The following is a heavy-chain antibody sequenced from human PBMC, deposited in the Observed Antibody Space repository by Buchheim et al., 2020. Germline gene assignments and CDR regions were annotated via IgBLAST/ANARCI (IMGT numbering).Heavy chain of an antibody. CDR1: GDSVSSSSYY. Sequence: QVQLQESGPGLVKPSETLSLTCTVSGDSVSSSSYYWSWIRQPPRKGLEWIGYSYYTGSTNYNPSLKSRVTITVDTSKKQFLLKLSSVTAADTAVYYCARESRYSYGFGNYWGQGTL. CDR3: ARESRYSYGFGNY. CDR2: SYYTGST. D-gene: IGHD5-18*01. J-gene: IGHJ4*02. V-gene: IGHV4-61*01.